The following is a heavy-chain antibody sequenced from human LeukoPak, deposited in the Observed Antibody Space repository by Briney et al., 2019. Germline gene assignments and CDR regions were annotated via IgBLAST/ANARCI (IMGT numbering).Heavy chain of an antibody. CDR3: ARDTGFPFFDF. J-gene: IGHJ4*01. V-gene: IGHV1-2*02. CDR2: VNPNSGVT. Sequence: GASVKVSCKASRYTFIGYYIHWVRQAPGQGLEWMGSVNPNSGVTDYAQKFQGRITMTRDTSISTAYMELNRLTSDDTAVYYCARDTGFPFFDFWGHGALVTVSS. CDR1: RYTFIGYY.